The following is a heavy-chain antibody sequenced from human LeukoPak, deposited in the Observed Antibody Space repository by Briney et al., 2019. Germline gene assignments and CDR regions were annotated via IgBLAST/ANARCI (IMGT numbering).Heavy chain of an antibody. CDR1: GGSISSYY. J-gene: IGHJ6*02. Sequence: PSETLSLTCTVSGGSISSYYWSWIRQAAGKGLEWIGRIYTSGSTNYNPSLKSRVTMSVDTSKNQFSLKLSSVTAADTAVYYCARRFPRYSSSWYNYYYGMDVWGQGTTVTVSS. CDR2: IYTSGST. D-gene: IGHD6-13*01. CDR3: ARRFPRYSSSWYNYYYGMDV. V-gene: IGHV4-4*07.